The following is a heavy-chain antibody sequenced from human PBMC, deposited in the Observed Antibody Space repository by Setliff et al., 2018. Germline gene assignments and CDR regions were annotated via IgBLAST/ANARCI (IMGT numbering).Heavy chain of an antibody. J-gene: IGHJ4*02. Sequence: PSETLSLTCTVSGDSINSGGVCWTWIRQPPGRDLEWIGYICYTGTSTYYNPSVESRLSISVDRSTNQFSLRLNSVTAADTAVYYCARARSNSGWYGFFDYWGQGALVTVSS. D-gene: IGHD6-19*01. CDR1: GDSINSGGVC. V-gene: IGHV4-30-4*08. CDR3: ARARSNSGWYGFFDY. CDR2: ICYTGTST.